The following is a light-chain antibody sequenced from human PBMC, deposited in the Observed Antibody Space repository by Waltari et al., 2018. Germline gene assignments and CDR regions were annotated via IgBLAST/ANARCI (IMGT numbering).Light chain of an antibody. CDR1: QNVGYN. CDR2: GAS. Sequence: EIVMTQSPDTLSVSPGERATLSCRASQNVGYNLAWYQQKPGQAPRLLISGASTRATGVPARFSGSGSGTEFTLTISSLQSEDFAVYYCQQYHNWPPRVTFGQGTRLAIK. V-gene: IGKV3-15*01. CDR3: QQYHNWPPRVT. J-gene: IGKJ5*01.